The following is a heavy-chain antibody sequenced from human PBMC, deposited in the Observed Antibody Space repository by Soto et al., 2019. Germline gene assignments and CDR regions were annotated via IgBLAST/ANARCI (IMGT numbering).Heavy chain of an antibody. CDR2: VYFSGNT. V-gene: IGHV4-59*01. CDR3: GSVRPSGYDLC. D-gene: IGHD6-25*01. CDR1: GGSLSSYY. Sequence: SETLSLTCTVSGGSLSSYYWTWIRQSPGKGLEWIGYVYFSGNTNYNPSLKSRVTISIDTSKNQFSLRLASVTAADTAFYYCGSVRPSGYDLCWGQGTLGTVSS. J-gene: IGHJ4*02.